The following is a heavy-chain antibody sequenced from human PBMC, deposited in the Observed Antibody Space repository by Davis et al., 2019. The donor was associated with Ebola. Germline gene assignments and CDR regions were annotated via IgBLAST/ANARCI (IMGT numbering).Heavy chain of an antibody. CDR2: INERGNT. D-gene: IGHD3-16*01. J-gene: IGHJ3*01. V-gene: IGHV4-34*01. CDR1: GGSFSAYY. Sequence: PGGSLRLSCGVDGGSFSAYYWSWIRQSAGKGLEWIAEINERGNTNYNPSLKSRVSISVDKSKKQFSLKMNSVTAADTAVYYCGRGRFWGFDVWGQGTMVYVSS. CDR3: GRGRFWGFDV.